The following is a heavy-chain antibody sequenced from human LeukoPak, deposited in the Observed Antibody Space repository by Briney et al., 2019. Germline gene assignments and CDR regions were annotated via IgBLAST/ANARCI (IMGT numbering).Heavy chain of an antibody. CDR1: GFTFSSYA. CDR2: INDNGDGT. V-gene: IGHV3-23*01. CDR3: ARDEPDY. D-gene: IGHD1-14*01. J-gene: IGHJ4*02. Sequence: PGGSLRLSCAASGFTFSSYAMSWVRQAPGKGLKWVSTINDNGDGTYYADSVKGRFTISRDNSYNTVSLQMNSLRDEDTGVYYCARDEPDYWGQGTLVTVSS.